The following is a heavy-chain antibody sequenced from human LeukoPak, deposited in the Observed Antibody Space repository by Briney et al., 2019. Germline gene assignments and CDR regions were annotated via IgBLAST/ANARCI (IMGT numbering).Heavy chain of an antibody. CDR1: GGSISSYY. J-gene: IGHJ4*02. Sequence: SETLSLTCTVSGGSISSYYWSWIRQPPGKGLEWIGYIYYSGSTNYNPSLKSRVTMSVDTSKKQFSLKLSSVTAADTAVYYCARDAAYYYGSGSYRNGIDYWGQGSLVTVSS. CDR3: ARDAAYYYGSGSYRNGIDY. CDR2: IYYSGST. V-gene: IGHV4-59*12. D-gene: IGHD3-10*01.